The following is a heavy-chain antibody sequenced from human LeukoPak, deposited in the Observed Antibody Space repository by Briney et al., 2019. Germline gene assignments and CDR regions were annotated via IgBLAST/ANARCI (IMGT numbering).Heavy chain of an antibody. CDR3: ARDPGTERASVTSDH. CDR1: RDSISNSNW. Sequence: SQTLSLTCVVSRDSISNSNWVDRGRQPPRKGLQGIGEIYHSGSNNYNPSLKRRVTISLDSFKNQFSLKLRSVTAADTPVYFCARDPGTERASVTSDHWGEGAGVSVSS. J-gene: IGHJ4*02. CDR2: IYHSGSN. V-gene: IGHV4-4*02. D-gene: IGHD1-7*01.